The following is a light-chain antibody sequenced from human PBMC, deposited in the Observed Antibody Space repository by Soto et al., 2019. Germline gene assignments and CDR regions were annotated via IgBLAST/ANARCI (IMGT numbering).Light chain of an antibody. J-gene: IGKJ5*01. V-gene: IGKV1-33*01. Sequence: DIQVTQTQSSLSASVGDTVTIRCQASQDISHYLNWYQQKPGKALKLLIYDASNLHPGVPSRFRGSGSGTEFSFNITSLQPEDVATYCCQQYDDLPITFGQGRRLEIK. CDR1: QDISHY. CDR2: DAS. CDR3: QQYDDLPIT.